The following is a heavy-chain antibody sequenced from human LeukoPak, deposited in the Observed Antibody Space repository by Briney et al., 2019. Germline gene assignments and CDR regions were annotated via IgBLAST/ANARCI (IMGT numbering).Heavy chain of an antibody. CDR2: INWNGGST. V-gene: IGHV3-20*04. CDR3: ARDSKGGQFLEWLPDY. CDR1: GFTFDDYG. J-gene: IGHJ4*02. Sequence: GSLRLSCAASGFTFDDYGMSWVRQAPGKGLEWVSGINWNGGSTGYADSVKGRFTISRDDAKNSLYLQMNSLRAEDTALYYCARDSKGGQFLEWLPDYWGQGTLVTVSS. D-gene: IGHD3-3*01.